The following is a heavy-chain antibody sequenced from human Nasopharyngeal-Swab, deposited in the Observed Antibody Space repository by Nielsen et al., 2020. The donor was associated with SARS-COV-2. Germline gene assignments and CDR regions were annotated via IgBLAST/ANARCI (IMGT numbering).Heavy chain of an antibody. CDR2: ISSSSSYI. CDR3: ARGGTMIVVELYYFDY. CDR1: GFTFSSYS. J-gene: IGHJ4*02. V-gene: IGHV3-21*01. Sequence: GGSLRLSCAASGFTFSSYSMNWVRQAPGKGLEWVSSISSSSSYIYYADSVKGRFTISRDNAENSLYLQMNSLRAEDTAVYYCARGGTMIVVELYYFDYWGQGTLVTVSS. D-gene: IGHD3-22*01.